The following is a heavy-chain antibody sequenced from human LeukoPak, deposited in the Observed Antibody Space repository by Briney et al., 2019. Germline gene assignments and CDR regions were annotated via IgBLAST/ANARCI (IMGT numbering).Heavy chain of an antibody. Sequence: PGGSLRLSCAASGFTFSSYAMSWVRQAPGKGLEWLSYISATSSTIFYADSVKGRFTVSKDNAKNSVYLQMNGLRAEDTALYYCARDTPPLHWGQGTLVTVSS. CDR2: ISATSSTI. CDR3: ARDTPPLH. D-gene: IGHD2-15*01. J-gene: IGHJ4*02. CDR1: GFTFSSYA. V-gene: IGHV3-48*04.